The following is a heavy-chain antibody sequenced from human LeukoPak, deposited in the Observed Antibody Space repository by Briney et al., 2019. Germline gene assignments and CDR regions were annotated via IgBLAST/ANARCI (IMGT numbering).Heavy chain of an antibody. J-gene: IGHJ4*02. Sequence: GGSLRLSCAASGFTFSSYAMSWVRQAPGKGLEWASAISGSGGSTYYADSVKGRFTISRDNSKNTLYLQMNSLRAEDTAVYYCAKDSPKTRSSWYSFDYWGQGTLVTVSS. CDR1: GFTFSSYA. D-gene: IGHD6-13*01. V-gene: IGHV3-23*01. CDR2: ISGSGGST. CDR3: AKDSPKTRSSWYSFDY.